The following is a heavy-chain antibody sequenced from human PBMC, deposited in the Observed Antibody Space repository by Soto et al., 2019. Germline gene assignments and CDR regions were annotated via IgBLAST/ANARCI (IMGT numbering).Heavy chain of an antibody. V-gene: IGHV1-18*01. CDR3: ARDVCSSTSCYDHWFDP. CDR2: ISAYNGNT. CDR1: GYTFTSYG. D-gene: IGHD2-2*01. J-gene: IGHJ5*02. Sequence: GASVKVSCKGSGYTFTSYGIIWVRQAPGQGLEWMGWISAYNGNTNYAQKLQGRVTMTTDTSTSTAYMELRSLRSDDTAVYYCARDVCSSTSCYDHWFDPWGQGTLVTVSS.